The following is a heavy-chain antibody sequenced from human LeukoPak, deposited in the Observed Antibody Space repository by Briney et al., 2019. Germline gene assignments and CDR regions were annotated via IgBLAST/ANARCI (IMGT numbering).Heavy chain of an antibody. CDR3: ARGSFGDLQHRQDY. Sequence: PGGSLRLSCAASGFTISSYEMNWVRQAPGKGLEWVSYISTSGDTVYYADSVKGRITISRDNAKNSLYLQVNSLRAEDTAVYYCARGSFGDLQHRQDYWGQGTLVTVSS. CDR2: ISTSGDTV. J-gene: IGHJ4*02. V-gene: IGHV3-48*03. CDR1: GFTISSYE. D-gene: IGHD4-17*01.